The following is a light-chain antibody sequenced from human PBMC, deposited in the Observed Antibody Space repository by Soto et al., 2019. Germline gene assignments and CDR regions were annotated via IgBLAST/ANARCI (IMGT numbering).Light chain of an antibody. V-gene: IGKV3-15*01. CDR1: QSVSRF. CDR3: QQYDNWPPCT. J-gene: IGKJ2*02. Sequence: EIVMTQSPATLSVSPGDRVTLSCRASQSVSRFLAWYQQRPGQAPRLLIYDTSTRATGVPARFSGSVSGTDFRLTISSLQSEDFAVYYCQQYDNWPPCTFGQGTKLEVK. CDR2: DTS.